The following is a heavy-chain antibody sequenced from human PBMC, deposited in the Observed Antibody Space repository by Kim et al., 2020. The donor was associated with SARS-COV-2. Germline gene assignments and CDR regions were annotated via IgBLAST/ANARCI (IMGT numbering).Heavy chain of an antibody. D-gene: IGHD2-8*01. Sequence: SVTGGFTISRDDSKNTAYLQMNSLKTEDTAVYYCTRHRAMVYAISDYMDVWGKGTTVTVSS. J-gene: IGHJ6*03. CDR3: TRHRAMVYAISDYMDV. V-gene: IGHV3-73*01.